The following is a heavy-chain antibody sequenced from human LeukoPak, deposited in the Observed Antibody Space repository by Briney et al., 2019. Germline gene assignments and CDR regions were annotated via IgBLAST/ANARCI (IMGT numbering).Heavy chain of an antibody. Sequence: GESLKISCKGSGYNFTNYWIAWVRQMPGKGLEWMGIIWPGDSDTRYRPSFQGQVSISVDKSISTAYLQWTSLKASDTAMYYCARRGSGWYVDYWGQGTLVTVSS. CDR3: ARRGSGWYVDY. V-gene: IGHV5-51*01. J-gene: IGHJ4*02. CDR1: GYNFTNYW. CDR2: IWPGDSDT. D-gene: IGHD6-19*01.